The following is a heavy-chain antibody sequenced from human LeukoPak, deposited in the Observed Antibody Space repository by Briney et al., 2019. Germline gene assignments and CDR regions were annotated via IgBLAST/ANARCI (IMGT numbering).Heavy chain of an antibody. J-gene: IGHJ4*02. D-gene: IGHD2-2*02. CDR3: ARPPSYCSSTSCYTGRYFDY. CDR2: IYPGDSDT. V-gene: IGHV5-51*01. CDR1: GYSFTSYW. Sequence: GASLKISCKGSGYSFTSYWIGWVRPMPGKGLEWMGIIYPGDSDTRYSPSFQGQVTISADKSISTASLQWSSLKASDTAMYYCARPPSYCSSTSCYTGRYFDYWGQGTLVTVSS.